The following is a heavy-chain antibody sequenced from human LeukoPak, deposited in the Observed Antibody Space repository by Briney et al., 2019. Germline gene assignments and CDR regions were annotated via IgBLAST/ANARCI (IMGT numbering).Heavy chain of an antibody. CDR1: GNTFSGSA. V-gene: IGHV3-73*01. CDR3: TRHREYDTSHTPFDY. D-gene: IGHD2/OR15-2a*01. J-gene: IGHJ4*02. CDR2: NKSKTNSYAT. Sequence: GGSLRLSCAASGNTFSGSALPWVRQASGIGLEWVGRNKSKTNSYATAYAASVKGRFTISRDDSKNTAYLQMNSLKTEDTAVYYCTRHREYDTSHTPFDYWGQGTLVTVSS.